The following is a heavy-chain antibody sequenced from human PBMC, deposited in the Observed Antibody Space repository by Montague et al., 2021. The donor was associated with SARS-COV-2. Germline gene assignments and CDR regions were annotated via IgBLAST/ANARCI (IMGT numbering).Heavy chain of an antibody. CDR2: IKQDGSEK. CDR3: ARVNVFIAAAGARIGYYYYYVMDV. D-gene: IGHD6-13*01. V-gene: IGHV3-7*01. Sequence: SLRLSSAASGFTFSSYWMSWVRQAPGKGLEWVANIKQDGSEKYYVDSVKGRFTISRDNAKNSLYLQMNSLRAEDTAVYYCARVNVFIAAAGARIGYYYYYVMDVWGQGTTVTVSS. CDR1: GFTFSSYW. J-gene: IGHJ6*02.